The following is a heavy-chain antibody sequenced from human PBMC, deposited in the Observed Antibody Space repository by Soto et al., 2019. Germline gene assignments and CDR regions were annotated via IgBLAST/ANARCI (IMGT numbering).Heavy chain of an antibody. D-gene: IGHD3-22*01. CDR1: GFTFSSYA. V-gene: IGHV3-30*14. CDR3: AREDGYDSSGYYPAYWYFDL. Sequence: QVQLVESGGGVVQPGRSLRLSCAASGFTFSSYAMHWVRQAPGKGLEWVAVISYDGSNKYYADSVKGRFTISRDNSKNTRYLQMNSMRAEDTAVYYCAREDGYDSSGYYPAYWYFDLWGRGTLVTVSS. J-gene: IGHJ2*01. CDR2: ISYDGSNK.